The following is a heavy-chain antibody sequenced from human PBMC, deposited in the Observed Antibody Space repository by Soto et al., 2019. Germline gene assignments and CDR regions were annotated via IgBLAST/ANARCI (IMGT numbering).Heavy chain of an antibody. CDR3: ARVVGKYYYDLVGAFDI. D-gene: IGHD3-22*01. J-gene: IGHJ3*02. CDR2: INHSGST. CDR1: GGSFSGYY. Sequence: SETLSLTCAVYGGSFSGYYWSWIRQPPGKGLEWIGYINHSGSTNYNPSLKSRVTISVDTSKNQFSLKLSSVTAADTAVYYCARVVGKYYYDLVGAFDIWGQGTMVTVSS. V-gene: IGHV4-34*01.